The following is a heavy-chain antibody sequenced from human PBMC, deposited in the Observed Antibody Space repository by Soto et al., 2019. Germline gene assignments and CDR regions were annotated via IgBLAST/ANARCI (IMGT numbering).Heavy chain of an antibody. CDR2: INAGNGNT. V-gene: IGHV1-3*01. D-gene: IGHD6-6*01. Sequence: QVQLVQSGAEVKKPGASVKVSCKASGYTFTSYAMHWVRQAPGQRLEWMGWINAGNGNTKYSQKFQGRVTITRDTSASTAYMELSSLRSEDTAVYYCARTRSGSSSRRQSWFDPWGQGTLVTVSS. CDR1: GYTFTSYA. CDR3: ARTRSGSSSRRQSWFDP. J-gene: IGHJ5*02.